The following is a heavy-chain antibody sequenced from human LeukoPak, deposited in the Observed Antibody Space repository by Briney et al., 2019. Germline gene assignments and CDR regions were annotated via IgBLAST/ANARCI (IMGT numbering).Heavy chain of an antibody. CDR1: GYTFTSYA. CDR2: INAGNGNT. J-gene: IGHJ3*02. D-gene: IGHD6-19*01. Sequence: ASVKVSCKASGYTFTSYAMHWVRQAPGQRLEWMGWINAGNGNTKYSQKFQGRVTITRDTSASTAYMELSSLRSEDTAVYYCARVVASAVAGTGGDAFDIWGQGTMVTVSS. V-gene: IGHV1-3*01. CDR3: ARVVASAVAGTGGDAFDI.